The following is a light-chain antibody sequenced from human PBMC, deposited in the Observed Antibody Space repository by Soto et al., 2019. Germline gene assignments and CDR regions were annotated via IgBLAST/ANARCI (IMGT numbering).Light chain of an antibody. CDR2: GVT. V-gene: IGLV2-8*01. J-gene: IGLJ3*02. CDR1: GSDIGAYNF. CDR3: CSYAGFYTLV. Sequence: QSALAQPPSASGSPGQSVTISCTGSGSDIGAYNFVSWYQQHPGKAPKLMIFGVTERPSGVPDRFSGSKSGNTASLTVSGLQAEDESEYYCCSYAGFYTLVFGGGTKLTVL.